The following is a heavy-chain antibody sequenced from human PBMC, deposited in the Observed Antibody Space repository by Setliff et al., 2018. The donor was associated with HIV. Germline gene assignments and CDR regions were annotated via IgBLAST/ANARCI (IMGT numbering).Heavy chain of an antibody. V-gene: IGHV1-18*04. Sequence: GASVKVSCKASGYTFINYGINWLRQAPGQGLEWMGWINTYNGNTKYGQKFQGSVTMTTDTSTSTVYMELRSLRSDDTAIYYCARGGPPRVATLYWFDPWGQGTLVTVSS. J-gene: IGHJ5*02. D-gene: IGHD2-15*01. CDR3: ARGGPPRVATLYWFDP. CDR2: INTYNGNT. CDR1: GYTFINYG.